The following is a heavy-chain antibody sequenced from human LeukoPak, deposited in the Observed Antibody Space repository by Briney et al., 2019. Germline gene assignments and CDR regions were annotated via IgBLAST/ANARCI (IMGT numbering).Heavy chain of an antibody. CDR2: IYYSGTT. J-gene: IGHJ4*02. D-gene: IGHD3-16*01. CDR1: GGSIDDYY. V-gene: IGHV4-59*08. Sequence: SETLSLTCTVSGGSIDDYYWSWIRQPPGKGLEWIGFIYYSGTTKYNPSLESRVTISVDTSKNQFSLKMTSVTAADTSVYYCVRSLGGSAPDYFDYWGQGTLVTVSS. CDR3: VRSLGGSAPDYFDY.